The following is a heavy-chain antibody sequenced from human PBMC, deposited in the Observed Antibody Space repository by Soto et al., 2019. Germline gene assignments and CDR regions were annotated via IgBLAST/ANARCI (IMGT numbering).Heavy chain of an antibody. CDR2: ISSSSSYI. Sequence: EVQLVESGGGLVKPGGSLRLSCAASGFTFSSYSMNWVRQAPGKGLEWVSSISSSSSYIYYADSVKGRFTISRDNAKNSLDQQMNSLRAEDTAVYYCAREGGHCSGGSCPFDSWGQGTMVTVSS. D-gene: IGHD2-15*01. CDR1: GFTFSSYS. V-gene: IGHV3-21*01. J-gene: IGHJ3*02. CDR3: AREGGHCSGGSCPFDS.